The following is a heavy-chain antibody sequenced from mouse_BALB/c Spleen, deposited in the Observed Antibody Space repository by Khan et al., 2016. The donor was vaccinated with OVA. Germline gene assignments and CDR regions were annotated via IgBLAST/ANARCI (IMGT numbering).Heavy chain of an antibody. V-gene: IGHV9-3-1*01. J-gene: IGHJ1*01. D-gene: IGHD1-1*02. CDR2: INTYTGEP. CDR1: GYTFTNYG. Sequence: QIQLVQSGPELKKPGETVKISCKASGYTFTNYGMNWVKQTPGKGLKWMGWINTYTGEPTYADDFKGRFAYSLDTSASTAYLQINNLENGDSATYFCASGGYWYFDVWGAGTTVTVSS. CDR3: ASGGYWYFDV.